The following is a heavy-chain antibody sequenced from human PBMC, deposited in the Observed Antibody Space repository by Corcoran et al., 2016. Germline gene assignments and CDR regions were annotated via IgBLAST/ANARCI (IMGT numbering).Heavy chain of an antibody. V-gene: IGHV1-69*01. CDR2: IIPIFGTA. J-gene: IGHJ6*02. CDR3: AGGVPAAIYYDYGMDV. Sequence: QVQLVQSGAEVKKPGSSVRVSCKASGGTFSSYAISWVRQAPGQGLEWMGGIIPIFGTANYAQKFQGRVTITADESTSTAYMELSSLRSEATAVYYSAGGVPAAIYYDYGMDVWGQGTTVTVSS. CDR1: GGTFSSYA. D-gene: IGHD2-2*02.